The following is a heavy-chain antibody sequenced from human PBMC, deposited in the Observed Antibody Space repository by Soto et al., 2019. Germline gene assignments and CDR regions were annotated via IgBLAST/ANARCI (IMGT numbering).Heavy chain of an antibody. CDR3: ARMATSGTLNWFDP. J-gene: IGHJ5*02. Sequence: ASVKVSCKASGYTFTSYAMHWVRQGTGQGLEWMGWMNPNSGNGGYAQKFQGRVTMTRDTSTSTAYMELSSLTSDDTAIYYCARMATSGTLNWFDPWGQGTLVTVSS. CDR2: MNPNSGNG. CDR1: GYTFTSYA. V-gene: IGHV1-8*02.